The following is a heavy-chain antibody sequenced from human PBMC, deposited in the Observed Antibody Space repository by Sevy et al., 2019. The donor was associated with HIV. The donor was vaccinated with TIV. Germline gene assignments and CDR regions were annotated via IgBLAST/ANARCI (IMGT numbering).Heavy chain of an antibody. Sequence: ASVKVSCKTSGYSFTGYYIHWVRQAVGQGLEWMGWINPSSGGTKYAQDFKGRVTMTRDTSITTAYMELSRLRSDDTAVYYCARGSRVYVNKNWFDPWGQGTLVTVSS. CDR3: ARGSRVYVNKNWFDP. CDR2: INPSSGGT. J-gene: IGHJ5*02. D-gene: IGHD2-8*01. V-gene: IGHV1-2*02. CDR1: GYSFTGYY.